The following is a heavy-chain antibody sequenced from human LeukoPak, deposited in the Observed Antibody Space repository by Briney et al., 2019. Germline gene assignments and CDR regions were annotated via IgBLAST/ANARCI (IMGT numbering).Heavy chain of an antibody. CDR2: IYHSGST. V-gene: IGHV4-38-2*01. CDR1: GYSISSGYY. J-gene: IGHJ4*02. D-gene: IGHD3-16*01. CDR3: AGHVGKWAFDY. Sequence: SETLSLTCAVSGYSISSGYYWGWIRQPPGKGLEWIGSIYHSGSTYYNPSLKSRVTISVDTSKNQFSLKLSSVTAADTAVYYCAGHVGKWAFDYWGQGTLVTVSS.